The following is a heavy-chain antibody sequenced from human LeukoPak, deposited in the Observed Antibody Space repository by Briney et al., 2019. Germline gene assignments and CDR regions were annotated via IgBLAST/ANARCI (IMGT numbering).Heavy chain of an antibody. D-gene: IGHD6-13*01. V-gene: IGHV1-18*01. Sequence: ASVKVSCKASGYTFTSYGISWVRQAPGQGLEWMGWISAYSGNTNYAQKLQGRVTMTTDTSTSTAYMELRSLRSDDTAVYYCARGLGIAAAGTLLLDYWGQGTLVTVSS. CDR2: ISAYSGNT. CDR1: GYTFTSYG. CDR3: ARGLGIAAAGTLLLDY. J-gene: IGHJ4*02.